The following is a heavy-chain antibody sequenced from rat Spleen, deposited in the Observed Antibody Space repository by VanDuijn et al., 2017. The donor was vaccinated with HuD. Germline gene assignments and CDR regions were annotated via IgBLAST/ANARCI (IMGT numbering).Heavy chain of an antibody. D-gene: IGHD1-12*02. CDR1: GFTFSNYD. CDR3: ARDGYYYDGSYYPGVMDA. CDR2: ITYDGTNV. J-gene: IGHJ4*01. Sequence: EVQLVESGGGLVQPGRSLKLSCAASGFTFSNYDMAWVRQAPTQGLEWVASITYDGTNVYYRDSVKGRFTISRDSAKSTLYLQMDSLRSEETATYYCARDGYYYDGSYYPGVMDAWGQGASVTVSS. V-gene: IGHV5S11*01.